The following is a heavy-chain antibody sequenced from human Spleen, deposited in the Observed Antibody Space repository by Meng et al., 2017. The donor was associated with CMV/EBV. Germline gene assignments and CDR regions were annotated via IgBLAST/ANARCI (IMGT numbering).Heavy chain of an antibody. Sequence: SGFTFSSYAMHWVRQAPGKGLEWVAVISYDGSNKYYADSVKGRFTISRDNSKNTLYLQMNSLRAEDTAVYYCAREATIFGVVIGLDVWGQGTMVTVSS. J-gene: IGHJ6*02. CDR3: AREATIFGVVIGLDV. V-gene: IGHV3-30-3*01. CDR1: GFTFSSYA. CDR2: ISYDGSNK. D-gene: IGHD3-3*01.